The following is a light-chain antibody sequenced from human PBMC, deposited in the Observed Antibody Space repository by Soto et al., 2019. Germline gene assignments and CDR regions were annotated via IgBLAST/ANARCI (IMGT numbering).Light chain of an antibody. CDR3: QQYCCTPPLT. J-gene: IGKJ4*01. V-gene: IGKV3-20*01. CDR2: ATS. CDR1: QSISSSY. Sequence: EIVLTQSPGTLSLSPGERATLSCRASQSISSSYLGWYQQKPGQSPRLLIFATSTRATGIPDRFSGTGSGTDFTLTICRLEPEDFAVYYCQQYCCTPPLTFGGGTKVEIK.